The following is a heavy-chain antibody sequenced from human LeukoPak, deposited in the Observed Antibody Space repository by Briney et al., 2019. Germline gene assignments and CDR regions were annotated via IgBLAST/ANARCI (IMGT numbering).Heavy chain of an antibody. CDR3: AKDQLPGIVVAGRDY. J-gene: IGHJ4*02. D-gene: IGHD6-19*01. CDR2: ISGSGGTT. Sequence: GGSLRLSCAASGFTFSNYGMSWVRQAPGKGLEWISAISGSGGTTYYADSVKGQFTISRDNSNNTLYLQLNSLRVEDTAVYYCAKDQLPGIVVAGRDYWGQGTLVTVSS. V-gene: IGHV3-23*01. CDR1: GFTFSNYG.